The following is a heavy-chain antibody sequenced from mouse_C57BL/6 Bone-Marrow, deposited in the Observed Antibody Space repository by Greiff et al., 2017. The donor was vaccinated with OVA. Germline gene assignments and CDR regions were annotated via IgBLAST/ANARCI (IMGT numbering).Heavy chain of an antibody. CDR1: GYTFTSYW. D-gene: IGHD1-1*01. CDR3: ARNPPIYYYGSSFYAMDY. V-gene: IGHV1-55*01. CDR2: IYPGSGST. J-gene: IGHJ4*01. Sequence: QVQLQQSGAELVKPGASVKMSCKASGYTFTSYWITWVKQRPGQGLEWIGDIYPGSGSTNYNEKFKSKATLTVDTSSSTAYMQLSSLTSEDSAVYDCARNPPIYYYGSSFYAMDYWGQGTSVTVSS.